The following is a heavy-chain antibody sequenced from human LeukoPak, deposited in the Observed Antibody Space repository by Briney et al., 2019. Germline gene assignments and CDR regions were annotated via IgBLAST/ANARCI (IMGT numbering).Heavy chain of an antibody. V-gene: IGHV4-61*02. J-gene: IGHJ4*02. D-gene: IGHD1-26*01. Sequence: SETLSLTCTVSGGSISSGTYYWSWIRQPAGKGLEWIGRIYTSGSTSYNPSLKSRVTISVDTSKNHFSLKLTSVTAADTAVYYCARRGTYLVRWGQGTLVTVSS. CDR3: ARRGTYLVR. CDR1: GGSISSGTYY. CDR2: IYTSGST.